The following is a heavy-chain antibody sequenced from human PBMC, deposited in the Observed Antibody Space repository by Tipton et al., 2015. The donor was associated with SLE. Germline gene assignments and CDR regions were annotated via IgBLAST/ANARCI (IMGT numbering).Heavy chain of an antibody. CDR1: GASISSNY. V-gene: IGHV4-59*08. CDR3: ARGMLTWRGAIVGVDV. CDR2: ISYGGGT. D-gene: IGHD2-8*01. J-gene: IGHJ6*02. Sequence: TLSLTCSVSGASISSNYWIWIRQPPGKGLEWIGYISYGGGTNYNPSLKSRVTMSVDTAKNQFSLKLTSVTAADTAVYYCARGMLTWRGAIVGVDVWGQGTTVNVSS.